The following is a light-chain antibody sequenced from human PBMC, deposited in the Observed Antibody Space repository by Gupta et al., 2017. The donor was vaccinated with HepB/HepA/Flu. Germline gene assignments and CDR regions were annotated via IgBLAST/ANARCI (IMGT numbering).Light chain of an antibody. V-gene: IGLV3-1*01. CDR2: QET. Sequence: SYELPQPPSVSVSPGQTANITCPGDKLGTYYASWYQQQPGQDPMVVIVQETRRPSGIPARFSSDTSWNTGTLKISGTQDVDDAAEYWHEWANSTAWKGVFGGGTKLTVL. J-gene: IGLJ3*02. CDR3: HEWANSTAWKGV. CDR1: KLGTYY.